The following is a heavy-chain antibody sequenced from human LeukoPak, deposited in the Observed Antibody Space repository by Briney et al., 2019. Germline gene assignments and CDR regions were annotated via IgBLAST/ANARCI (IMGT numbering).Heavy chain of an antibody. CDR2: IYYSGST. D-gene: IGHD4-17*01. J-gene: IGHJ5*02. V-gene: IGHV4-30-4*01. CDR3: ARELTTVTTFDNWLDP. CDR1: GDSISSGDYC. Sequence: SQTLSLTCTVSGDSISSGDYCWSWIRQPPGKGLEWIGYIYYSGSTYYNPSLKSRVTISVDTSKNQFCLKLSSVTAADTAVYYCARELTTVTTFDNWLDPWGQETLVTVSS.